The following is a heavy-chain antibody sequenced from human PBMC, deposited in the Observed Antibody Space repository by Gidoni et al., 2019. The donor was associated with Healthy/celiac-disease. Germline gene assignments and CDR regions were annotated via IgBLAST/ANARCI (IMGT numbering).Heavy chain of an antibody. V-gene: IGHV4-39*01. CDR3: ARNAYGSGSLFDY. CDR2: IYYSGST. D-gene: IGHD3-10*01. J-gene: IGHJ4*02. CDR1: GGAVSSSSYY. Sequence: QLKLHAAGRELVKPSETLSLPRTVAGGAVSSSSYYWGWIRQPPGTGLGWIGSIYYSGSTCYHPSLKSRVTISVDTSKNQFSLKLGSVTAADTAVSYCARNAYGSGSLFDYWGQGTRVTVSS.